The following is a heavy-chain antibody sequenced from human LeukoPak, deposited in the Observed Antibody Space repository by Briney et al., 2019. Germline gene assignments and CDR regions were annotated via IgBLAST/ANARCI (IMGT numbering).Heavy chain of an antibody. CDR3: ANARPAAGTDY. CDR2: VSSSGITM. J-gene: IGHJ4*02. D-gene: IGHD6-13*01. CDR1: GFTFSDYY. Sequence: GGSLRLSCAASGFTFSDYYMSWIRQAPGKGLEWISYVSSSGITMFYADSMKGRFTISREHANNLLYLQMNSLRAEDTAVYYCANARPAAGTDYWGQGTLVTVSS. V-gene: IGHV3-11*04.